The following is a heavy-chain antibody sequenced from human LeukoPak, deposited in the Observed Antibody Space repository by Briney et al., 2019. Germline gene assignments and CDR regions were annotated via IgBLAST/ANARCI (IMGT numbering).Heavy chain of an antibody. Sequence: SVKVSCKASGGTFSSYAISWVRQAPGQGLEWMGRIIPIFGTANYAQKFQGRVTITTDESTSTAYMELSSLRSDDTAVYYCARDRNYYDSSFDYWGQGTLVTVSS. D-gene: IGHD3-22*01. CDR2: IIPIFGTA. J-gene: IGHJ4*02. CDR1: GGTFSSYA. V-gene: IGHV1-69*05. CDR3: ARDRNYYDSSFDY.